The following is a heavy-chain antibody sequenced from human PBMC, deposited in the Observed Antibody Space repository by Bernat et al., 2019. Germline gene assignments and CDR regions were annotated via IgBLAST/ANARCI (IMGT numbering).Heavy chain of an antibody. CDR2: IRYDGSNK. D-gene: IGHD1-26*01. J-gene: IGHJ4*02. CDR1: GFTFNTYG. CDR3: AKGDIRWYSCNY. V-gene: IGHV3-30*02. Sequence: QVQLVESGGGVVQPGGSLRLSCAASGFTFNTYGMQWVRQAPGKGLEWVAYIRYDGSNKYYADSVKGRFTISRDTSKNTLYLQMNSLRAEDTAVYYCAKGDIRWYSCNYWGQGTLVTVSS.